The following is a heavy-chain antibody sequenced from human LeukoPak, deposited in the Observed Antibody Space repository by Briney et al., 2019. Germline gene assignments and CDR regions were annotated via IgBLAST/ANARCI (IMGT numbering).Heavy chain of an antibody. V-gene: IGHV2-5*02. CDR1: GFSLTTTGVG. CDR3: ERSIGDLDY. J-gene: IGHJ4*02. Sequence: ESGPTLVKPTQTLTLTCDFSGFSLTTTGVGVGWIRQPPGKALEWLGSMYWDGDKRYRPSLKTRLTITKDTSKDQVVLTMTDMDPVDTATYYCERSIGDLDYWGQGILVTVSS. D-gene: IGHD3-10*01. CDR2: MYWDGDK.